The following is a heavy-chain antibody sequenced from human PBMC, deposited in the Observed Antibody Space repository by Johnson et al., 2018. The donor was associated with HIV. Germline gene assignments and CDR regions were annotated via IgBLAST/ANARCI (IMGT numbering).Heavy chain of an antibody. J-gene: IGHJ3*02. CDR3: AKDSATDPFDI. V-gene: IGHV3-23*04. CDR2: ISGSGGST. CDR1: GFTFSSYG. Sequence: VQLVESGGGVVQPGRSLRLSCAASGFTFSSYGMHWVRQAPGKGLEWVSAISGSGGSTYYADSVKGRFTISRDNSKNTMYRKMNSRRAEDTAVYYCAKDSATDPFDIWGQGTMVTVSS. D-gene: IGHD6-25*01.